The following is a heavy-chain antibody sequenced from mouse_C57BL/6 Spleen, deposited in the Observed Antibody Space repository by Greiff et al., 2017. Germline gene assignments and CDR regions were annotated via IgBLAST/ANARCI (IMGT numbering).Heavy chain of an antibody. J-gene: IGHJ4*01. CDR1: GYSFTDYN. CDR3: ATHDYYDYGDYDVGC. V-gene: IGHV1-39*01. CDR2: INPDYGTT. Sequence: EVLLVESGAELVKPGASVKISCKASGYSFTDYNMNWVKQSPGQSLEWIGEINPDYGTTSYNQTFKGKATLTVDQSPSTDYMQLNSLTSEDSAVYYCATHDYYDYGDYDVGCWGQRASVT. D-gene: IGHD2-4*01.